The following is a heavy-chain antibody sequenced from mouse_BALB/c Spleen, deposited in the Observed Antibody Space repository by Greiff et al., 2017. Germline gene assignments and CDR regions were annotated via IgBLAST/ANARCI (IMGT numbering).Heavy chain of an antibody. CDR1: GFNIKDTY. D-gene: IGHD1-1*01. CDR3: ARSTTVVAPYWYCDV. J-gene: IGHJ1*01. CDR2: IDPANGNT. V-gene: IGHV14-3*02. Sequence: VQLQQSGAELVKPGASVKLSCTASGFNIKDTYMHWVKQRPEQGLEWIGRIDPANGNTKYDPKFQGKATITADTSSNTAYLQLSSLTSEDTAVYYCARSTTVVAPYWYCDVWGAGTTVTVSS.